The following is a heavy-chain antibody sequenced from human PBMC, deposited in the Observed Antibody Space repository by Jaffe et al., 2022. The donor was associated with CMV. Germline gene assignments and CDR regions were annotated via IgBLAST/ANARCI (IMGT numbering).Heavy chain of an antibody. V-gene: IGHV3-30*18. Sequence: QVQLVESGGGVVQPGRSLRLSCAASGFTFSSYGMHWVRQAPGKGLEWVAVISYDGSNKYYADSVKGRFTISRDNSKNTLYLQMNSLRAEDTAVYYCAKGVRWNYDPQKPNFDYWGQGTLVTVSS. J-gene: IGHJ4*02. D-gene: IGHD1-7*01. CDR2: ISYDGSNK. CDR1: GFTFSSYG. CDR3: AKGVRWNYDPQKPNFDY.